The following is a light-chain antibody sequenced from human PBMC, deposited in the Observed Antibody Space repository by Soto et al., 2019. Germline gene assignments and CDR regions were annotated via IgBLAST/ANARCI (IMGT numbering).Light chain of an antibody. J-gene: IGLJ2*01. Sequence: QSALTQPPSASGSPGQSVTISCTGTSSDVGSYNYVSWYQQHPDKAPKLLIYEVNERPSGVPDRFSGSKSGNTASLTVSGLQAEDEADYYCTSDAGNNNPVVFGGGTKVTV. V-gene: IGLV2-8*01. CDR2: EVN. CDR1: SSDVGSYNY. CDR3: TSDAGNNNPVV.